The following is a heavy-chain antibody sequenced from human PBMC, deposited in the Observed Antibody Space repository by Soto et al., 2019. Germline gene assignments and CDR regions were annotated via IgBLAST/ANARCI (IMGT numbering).Heavy chain of an antibody. V-gene: IGHV4-31*03. CDR2: ISDSGIT. D-gene: IGHD2-2*01. CDR3: AKGGTSSQWFDP. CDR1: GASISTPEYY. Sequence: QVQLRESGPGLVKPSQTLSLTCTVSGASISTPEYYWSWIRQHPERGLEWIGYISDSGITNYSPSLMSRVTISADTSKRQCSLNLSSVTAADTAVYYCAKGGTSSQWFDPWGQGTLVTVSS. J-gene: IGHJ5*02.